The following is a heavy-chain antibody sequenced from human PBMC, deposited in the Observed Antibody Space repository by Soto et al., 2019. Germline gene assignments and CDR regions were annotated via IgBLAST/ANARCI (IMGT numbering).Heavy chain of an antibody. J-gene: IGHJ4*02. D-gene: IGHD1-26*01. Sequence: KLSESLSLTCTVSGGSISSYYWSWIRQPPGKGLEWIGYIYYSGSTNYNPSLKSRVTISVDTSKNQFSLKLSSVTAADTAVYYCARRYGGNLDFWGQGTLVTGSS. V-gene: IGHV4-59*01. CDR2: IYYSGST. CDR1: GGSISSYY. CDR3: ARRYGGNLDF.